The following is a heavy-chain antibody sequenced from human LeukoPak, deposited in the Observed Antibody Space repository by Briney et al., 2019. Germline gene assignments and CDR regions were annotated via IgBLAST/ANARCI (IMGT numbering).Heavy chain of an antibody. V-gene: IGHV3-21*01. J-gene: IGHJ6*02. CDR2: ISSSSSYI. CDR3: ARGAGRGDYYYGMDV. CDR1: GFTFSSYS. Sequence: GGSLRLSCAASGFTFSSYSMNWVRQAPGKGLEWVSSISSSSSYIYYADSVKGRFTISRDNAKNSPYLQMNSLRAEDTAVYYCARGAGRGDYYYGMDVWGQGTTVTVSS. D-gene: IGHD1-1*01.